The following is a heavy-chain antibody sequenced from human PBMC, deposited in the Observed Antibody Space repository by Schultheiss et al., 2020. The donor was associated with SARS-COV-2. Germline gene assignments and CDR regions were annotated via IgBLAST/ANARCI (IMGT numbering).Heavy chain of an antibody. CDR2: IYYSGST. V-gene: IGHV4-59*01. Sequence: SETLSLTCTVSGGSIRTYYWSWIRQPPGKGLEWIGYIYYSGSTNYNPSLKSRVTISVDTSKNQFSLKLSSVTAADTAVYYCARSSKKRAAGSFDYWGQGTLVTVSS. CDR3: ARSSKKRAAGSFDY. J-gene: IGHJ4*02. CDR1: GGSIRTYY. D-gene: IGHD2-15*01.